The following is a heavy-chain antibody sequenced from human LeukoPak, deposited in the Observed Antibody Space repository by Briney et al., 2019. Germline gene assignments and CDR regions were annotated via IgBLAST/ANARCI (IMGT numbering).Heavy chain of an antibody. Sequence: GGSLRLSCAASGFTFSSYAMHWVRQAPGKGLEWVAVISYDGSNKYYADSVKGRFTISRDNSKNTLYLQMNSLRAEDTAVYYCARDPRGRCSSTSCPKLSCYFDYWGQGTLVTVSS. J-gene: IGHJ4*02. D-gene: IGHD2-2*01. V-gene: IGHV3-30-3*01. CDR3: ARDPRGRCSSTSCPKLSCYFDY. CDR1: GFTFSSYA. CDR2: ISYDGSNK.